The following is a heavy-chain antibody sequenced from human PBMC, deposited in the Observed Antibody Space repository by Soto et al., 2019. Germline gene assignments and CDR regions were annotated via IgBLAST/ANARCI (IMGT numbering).Heavy chain of an antibody. CDR2: IYYSGST. CDR3: ARTTYYDFWSGYHLYFDY. D-gene: IGHD3-3*01. Sequence: SETLSLTCTVSGGSISSYYWSWIRQPPGKGLEWIGYIYYSGSTNYNPSLKSRVTISVDTSENQFSLKLSSVTAADTAVYYFARTTYYDFWSGYHLYFDYWGQGTLVTVSS. V-gene: IGHV4-59*01. J-gene: IGHJ4*02. CDR1: GGSISSYY.